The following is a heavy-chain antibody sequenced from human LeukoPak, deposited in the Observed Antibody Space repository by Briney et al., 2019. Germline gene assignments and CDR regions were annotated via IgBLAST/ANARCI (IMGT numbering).Heavy chain of an antibody. V-gene: IGHV4-34*01. CDR1: GGSFSGYY. D-gene: IGHD2-2*01. CDR2: TNHSGST. J-gene: IGHJ4*02. Sequence: SETLSLTCAVYGGSFSGYYWSWIRQPPGKGLEWIGETNHSGSTNYNPPLKSRVTISVDTSKNQFSLKLSSVTAADTAVYYCARVVVVPAAKGAPDYWGQGTLVTVSS. CDR3: ARVVVVPAAKGAPDY.